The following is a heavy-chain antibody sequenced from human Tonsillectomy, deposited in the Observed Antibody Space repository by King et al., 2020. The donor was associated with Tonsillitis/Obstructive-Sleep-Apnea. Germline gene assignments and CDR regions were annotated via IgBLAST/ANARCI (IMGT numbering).Heavy chain of an antibody. CDR1: GFTFSNYA. Sequence: VQLVESGGGLVQPGGSLRLSCAASGFTFSNYAMSWVRPAPGKRLEWVSAISGNGGSTYYADSVKGRFTISRDNSKNTLYLQMNSLRAEDTAVYYCAKEYYDFWSDRAASYYMDVWGKGTTVTVSS. J-gene: IGHJ6*03. V-gene: IGHV3-23*04. D-gene: IGHD3-3*01. CDR2: ISGNGGST. CDR3: AKEYYDFWSDRAASYYMDV.